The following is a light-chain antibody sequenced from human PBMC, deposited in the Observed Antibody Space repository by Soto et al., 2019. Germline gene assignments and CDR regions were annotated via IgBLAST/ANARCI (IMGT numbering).Light chain of an antibody. CDR2: GAF. Sequence: EIVMTQSPATLSVSPGETATLSCRASQSVTYNLAWYQQKPGQGPRLLIYGAFTRGTGIPARFSGSGSGTEFSIHISSLQSEDIAAYYCQQYKNWPPLTFGGGTKVEIK. V-gene: IGKV3-15*01. J-gene: IGKJ4*01. CDR1: QSVTYN. CDR3: QQYKNWPPLT.